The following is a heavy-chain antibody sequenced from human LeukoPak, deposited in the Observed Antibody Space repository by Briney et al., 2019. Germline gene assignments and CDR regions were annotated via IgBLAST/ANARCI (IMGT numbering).Heavy chain of an antibody. V-gene: IGHV4-59*01. J-gene: IGHJ4*02. Sequence: SETLSLTCTVSGGSISSYYWSWIRQPPGKGLEWIGYIYYSGSTNYNPSLKSRVTISVDTSKNQFSLKLSSVTAADTAVYYCARVFSSSSLYFDYWGQGTLVTVSS. CDR1: GGSISSYY. D-gene: IGHD6-6*01. CDR2: IYYSGST. CDR3: ARVFSSSSLYFDY.